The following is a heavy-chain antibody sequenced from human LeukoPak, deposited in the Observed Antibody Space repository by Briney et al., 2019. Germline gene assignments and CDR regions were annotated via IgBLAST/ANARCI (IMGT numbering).Heavy chain of an antibody. J-gene: IGHJ4*02. CDR3: AREGYCSGTSCYNFNY. CDR2: IYYSGST. CDR1: GGSISSRSYY. Sequence: SETLSLTCTVSGGSISSRSYYWGWIRQPPGKGLEWIGSIYYSGSTYYNPSLKSRVTISVDTSKNQFSLKLSSVTAADTAVYYCAREGYCSGTSCYNFNYWGQGTLVTVSS. D-gene: IGHD2-2*02. V-gene: IGHV4-39*07.